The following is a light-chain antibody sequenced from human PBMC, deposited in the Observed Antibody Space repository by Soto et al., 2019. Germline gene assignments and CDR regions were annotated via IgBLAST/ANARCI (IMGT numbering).Light chain of an antibody. J-gene: IGLJ1*01. CDR3: SSYSSSSLYV. Sequence: SALTQPASVSGSPGQSLTISCTGPSSDVGGYNYVSWYQHHPGKAPKLMIYDVNNRPSGVSNRFFGSKSGNTASLTISGLQAEDEADYYCSSYSSSSLYVFGTATKLTVL. V-gene: IGLV2-14*03. CDR1: SSDVGGYNY. CDR2: DVN.